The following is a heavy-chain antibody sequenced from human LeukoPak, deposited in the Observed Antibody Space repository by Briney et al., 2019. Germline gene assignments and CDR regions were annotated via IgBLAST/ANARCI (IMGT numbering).Heavy chain of an antibody. CDR2: IYPGDSDT. CDR3: ARHRFCTSPTCRPHYYYTDV. D-gene: IGHD2/OR15-2a*01. CDR1: GYNFDSYW. Sequence: GESLKISCKGSGYNFDSYWIGWVRQMPGKGLEWMGIIYPGDSDTTYSPSFQGQVTISADKSISTAYLQWSSLKASDTAIYYCARHRFCTSPTCRPHYYYTDVWGKGTTVTVFS. V-gene: IGHV5-51*01. J-gene: IGHJ6*03.